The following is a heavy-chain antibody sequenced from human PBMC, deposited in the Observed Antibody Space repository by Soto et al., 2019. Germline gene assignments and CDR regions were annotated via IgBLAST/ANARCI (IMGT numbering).Heavy chain of an antibody. V-gene: IGHV3-48*02. J-gene: IGHJ3*02. D-gene: IGHD5-18*01. Sequence: EVQLVESGGGLVQPGGSLSLSCAGSGFSFSSYSMHWVRQAPGMGLEWVSFISSGSETIYYADSVKGRFTTSRDNAKDSLYLQMNSLRDEDTAVYYCARAFPSSGYSYEYRPFDIWGQGTMIPVPS. CDR3: ARAFPSSGYSYEYRPFDI. CDR1: GFSFSSYS. CDR2: ISSGSETI.